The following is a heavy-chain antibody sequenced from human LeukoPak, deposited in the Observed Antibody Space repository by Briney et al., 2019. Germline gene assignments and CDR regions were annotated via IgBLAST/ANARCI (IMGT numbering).Heavy chain of an antibody. CDR2: MSPGNGNT. D-gene: IGHD6-19*01. CDR3: ARVSVGSGYDAFEI. J-gene: IGHJ3*02. CDR1: GYTFSTYG. V-gene: IGHV1-18*01. Sequence: ASVKVSCKASGYTFSTYGISWVRQAPGQGLEWMGWMSPGNGNTNYAQTLQGRVSMTRDTSTSTTYMQLRSLRSDDTAVYYCARVSVGSGYDAFEIWSQGTMVTVSS.